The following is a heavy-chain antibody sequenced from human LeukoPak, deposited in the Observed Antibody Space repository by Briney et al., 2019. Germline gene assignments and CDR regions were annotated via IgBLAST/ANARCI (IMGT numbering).Heavy chain of an antibody. V-gene: IGHV1-2*02. CDR3: ASALPPLGALYFYGMDV. J-gene: IGHJ6*02. CDR2: INPSSGGT. CDR1: GYTIIDYY. Sequence: ASVKVSCKASGYTIIDYYLHWVRQVPGQGLEWKGWINPSSGGTKFAQKFQGRVSMTRDTSITTADMELSRLTSDDTAVYFCASALPPLGALYFYGMDVWGQRTTVTVSS.